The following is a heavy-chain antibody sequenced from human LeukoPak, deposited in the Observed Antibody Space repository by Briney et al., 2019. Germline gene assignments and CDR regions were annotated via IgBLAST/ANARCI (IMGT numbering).Heavy chain of an antibody. CDR2: IYTSGST. V-gene: IGHV4-4*07. Sequence: PSETLSLTRTVSGGSISSYYWSWIRQPAGKGLEWIGRIYTSGSTNYNPSLKSRVTISVDTSKNQFSLKLSSVTAADTAVYYCARIYQLPHYYYYYMDVWGKGTTVTISS. J-gene: IGHJ6*03. CDR1: GGSISSYY. D-gene: IGHD2-2*01. CDR3: ARIYQLPHYYYYYMDV.